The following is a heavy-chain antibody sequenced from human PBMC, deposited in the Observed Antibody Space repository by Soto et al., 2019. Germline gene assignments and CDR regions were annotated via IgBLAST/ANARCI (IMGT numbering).Heavy chain of an antibody. V-gene: IGHV4-61*01. Sequence: PSETLSLTCTVSGGSVSSGSYYWSWIRQPPGKGLEWIGYIYYSGSTNYNPSLKSRVTISVDTSKSQFSLKLSSVTAADTAVYYCASFSSGYYLGLFDYWGQGTLVTVSS. J-gene: IGHJ4*02. CDR1: GGSVSSGSYY. CDR3: ASFSSGYYLGLFDY. D-gene: IGHD3-22*01. CDR2: IYYSGST.